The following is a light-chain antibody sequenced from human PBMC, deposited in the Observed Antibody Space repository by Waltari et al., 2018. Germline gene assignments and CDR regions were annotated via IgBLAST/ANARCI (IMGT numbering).Light chain of an antibody. V-gene: IGLV2-8*01. CDR2: EVT. J-gene: IGLJ3*02. CDR1: SSDVGAYNY. CDR3: CSYTDRSTMV. Sequence: SALTQPPSASGSPGQSVSISCTGTSSDVGAYNYVSWYQQHPGKAPRLMIYEVTKRHQGVPDRFSGSKSGNAASLTVSGHQTEDGADYYCCSYTDRSTMVFGAGTKLTVL.